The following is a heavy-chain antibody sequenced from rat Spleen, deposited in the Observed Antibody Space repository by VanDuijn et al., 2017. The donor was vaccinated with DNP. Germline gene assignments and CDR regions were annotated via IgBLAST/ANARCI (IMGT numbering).Heavy chain of an antibody. CDR3: TRSYAY. Sequence: EVQLVESGGGLVQPGRSMKLSCAASGFTFSSFAMAWVRQAPTKGLEWVASISYDGSSTYYGDSVKGRFTISRDNAKSALYLQMNSLRSEDTATYYCTRSYAYWGQGTLVTVSS. J-gene: IGHJ3*01. CDR2: ISYDGSST. V-gene: IGHV5-22*01. CDR1: GFTFSSFA.